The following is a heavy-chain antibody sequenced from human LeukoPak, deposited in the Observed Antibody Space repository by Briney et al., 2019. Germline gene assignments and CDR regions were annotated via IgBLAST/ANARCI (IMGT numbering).Heavy chain of an antibody. CDR1: GFTFSSYS. CDR2: ISSSSSYI. D-gene: IGHD5-18*01. V-gene: IGHV3-21*01. Sequence: PGGSLRLSCAASGFTFSSYSMNWVRQAPGKGLEWVSSISSSSSYINYADSVKGRFTISRDNAKNSLYLQMNSLRAEDTAVYYCAREAPSTANDAFDIWGQGTMVTVSS. J-gene: IGHJ3*02. CDR3: AREAPSTANDAFDI.